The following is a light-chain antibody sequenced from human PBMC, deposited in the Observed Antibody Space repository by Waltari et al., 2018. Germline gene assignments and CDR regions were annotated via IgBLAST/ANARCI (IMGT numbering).Light chain of an antibody. CDR1: QGMSNY. V-gene: IGKV1-16*02. CDR2: AAS. CDR3: QQYNSYPRT. J-gene: IGKJ2*02. Sequence: DIQMTQSPSSLSASVGDRVTITCRAIQGMSNYLAWFHQKPGKAPTSLIYAASSLQSGVPSKFSGSGSGTDFTLTISSLQPEDFATYYCQQYNSYPRTFGQGTKLEIK.